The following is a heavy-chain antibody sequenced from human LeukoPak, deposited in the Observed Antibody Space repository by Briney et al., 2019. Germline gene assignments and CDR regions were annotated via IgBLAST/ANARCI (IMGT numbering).Heavy chain of an antibody. CDR2: VRYHGSDK. J-gene: IGHJ4*02. V-gene: IGHV3-33*01. CDR1: GFTFSSHG. D-gene: IGHD5-24*01. Sequence: GGSLRLSCAASGFTFSSHGMHWVRKAPGKGREGVAVVRYHGSDKNYADSVKGRSTISRDNSKNTLYLQMNSLRVEDTALYYCARTGGRDGYGFDSWGQGTLVTVSP. CDR3: ARTGGRDGYGFDS.